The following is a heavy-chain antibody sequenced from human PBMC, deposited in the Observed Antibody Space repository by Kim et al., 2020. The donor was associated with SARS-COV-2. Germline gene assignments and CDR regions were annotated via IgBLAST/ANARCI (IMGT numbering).Heavy chain of an antibody. Sequence: SVKVSCKASGGTFSSYAISWVRQAPGQGLEWMGGIIPIFGTANYAQKFQGRVTITADESTSTAYMELSSLRSEDTAVYYCAIEIAAAGTPLCWGQGTLVTVSS. CDR2: IIPIFGTA. CDR3: AIEIAAAGTPLC. V-gene: IGHV1-69*13. J-gene: IGHJ4*02. CDR1: GGTFSSYA. D-gene: IGHD6-13*01.